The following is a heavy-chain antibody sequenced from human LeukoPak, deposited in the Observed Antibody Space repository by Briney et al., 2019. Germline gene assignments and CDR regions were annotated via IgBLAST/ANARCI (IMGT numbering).Heavy chain of an antibody. J-gene: IGHJ4*02. CDR3: ARGRYSSGWYLDY. CDR1: GGSFSGYY. D-gene: IGHD6-19*01. V-gene: IGHV4-34*01. CDR2: INHSGST. Sequence: ASETLSLTCAVYGGSFSGYYWSWIRQPPQKGLEWIGEINHSGSTKYNPSLKSRVTISVDTSKSQFSLKLSSVTAADTAVYYCARGRYSSGWYLDYWGQGTLVTVSS.